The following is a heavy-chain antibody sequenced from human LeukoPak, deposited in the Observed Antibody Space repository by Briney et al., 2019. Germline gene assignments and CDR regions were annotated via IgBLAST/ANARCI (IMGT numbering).Heavy chain of an antibody. Sequence: SETLSLTCAVYGGSFSGYYWSWIRQPPGKGLEWIGEINHSGSTNYNPSLKSRVTISVDTSKNQFSLKLSSVTAADTAVYYCARGRGCGSGGSCYSGAFGYWGRGTLVTVSS. CDR3: ARGRGCGSGGSCYSGAFGY. D-gene: IGHD2-15*01. CDR2: INHSGST. CDR1: GGSFSGYY. J-gene: IGHJ4*02. V-gene: IGHV4-34*01.